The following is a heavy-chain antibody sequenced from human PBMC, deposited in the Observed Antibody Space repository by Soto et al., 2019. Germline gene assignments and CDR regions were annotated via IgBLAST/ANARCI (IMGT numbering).Heavy chain of an antibody. CDR3: AKSPIPARRSFFDY. CDR1: AFTFTSSA. CDR2: ISGSGSTT. J-gene: IGHJ4*02. D-gene: IGHD6-6*01. V-gene: IGHV3-23*01. Sequence: GALRLSCAASAFTFTSSAMSWVRQAPGKGLEWVSVISGSGSTTYYADSVKGRFTISRDNSKSTLYLQMDSLRAEDTAMYYCAKSPIPARRSFFDYWGQGTLVTVSS.